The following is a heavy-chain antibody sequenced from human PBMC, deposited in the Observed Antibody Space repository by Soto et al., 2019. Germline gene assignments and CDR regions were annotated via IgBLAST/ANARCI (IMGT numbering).Heavy chain of an antibody. CDR1: GFTFSSYS. J-gene: IGHJ4*02. V-gene: IGHV3-21*01. D-gene: IGHD1-1*01. Sequence: EVQLVESGGGLVKPGGSLRLSCAASGFTFSSYSMNWVRQAPGKGLEWVSSISSSSSYIYYADSVKGRFTISRDNAKNSLYLQMKSLRAEDTAVYYCAGQERNDRPPDYWGQGTLVTVSS. CDR2: ISSSSSYI. CDR3: AGQERNDRPPDY.